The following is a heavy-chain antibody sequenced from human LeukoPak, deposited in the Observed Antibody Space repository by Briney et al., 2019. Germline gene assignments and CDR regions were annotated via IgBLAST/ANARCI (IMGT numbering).Heavy chain of an antibody. Sequence: GGSLRLSCAASGFTFSNYWMSWVRQAPGKGLEWVANIKQDGSEKYYVDSVKGRFTISRDNAKNSLYLQMNSLRAEDTALYYCAKDIGGGVGAFDYWGQGTLVTVSS. CDR3: AKDIGGGVGAFDY. J-gene: IGHJ4*02. CDR1: GFTFSNYW. V-gene: IGHV3-7*03. CDR2: IKQDGSEK. D-gene: IGHD1-26*01.